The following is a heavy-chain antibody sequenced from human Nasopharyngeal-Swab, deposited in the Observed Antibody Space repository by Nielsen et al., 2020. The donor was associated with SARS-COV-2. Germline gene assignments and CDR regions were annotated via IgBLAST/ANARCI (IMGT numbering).Heavy chain of an antibody. V-gene: IGHV4-59*01. D-gene: IGHD3-3*01. CDR2: IYYSGST. Sequence: GSLRLSCTVSGGSISSYYWSWIRQPPGKGLEWTGYIYYSGSTNYNPSLKSRVTISVDTSKNQFSLKLSSVTAADTAVYYCARGDVTIFGVVGWFDPWGQGTLVTVSS. CDR1: GGSISSYY. CDR3: ARGDVTIFGVVGWFDP. J-gene: IGHJ5*02.